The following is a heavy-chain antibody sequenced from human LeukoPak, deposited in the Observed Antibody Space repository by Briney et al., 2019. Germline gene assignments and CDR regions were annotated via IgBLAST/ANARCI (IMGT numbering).Heavy chain of an antibody. D-gene: IGHD1-26*01. CDR2: INHSGST. CDR1: GGSFSDYY. CDR3: AREVGATGRWFDP. Sequence: SETLSLTCAVYGGSFSDYYWNWIRQPPGKGLEWIGEINHSGSTNYNPSLKSRVTISVDKSKNQFSLKLSSVTAADTAVYYCAREVGATGRWFDPWGQGTLVTVSS. V-gene: IGHV4-34*01. J-gene: IGHJ5*02.